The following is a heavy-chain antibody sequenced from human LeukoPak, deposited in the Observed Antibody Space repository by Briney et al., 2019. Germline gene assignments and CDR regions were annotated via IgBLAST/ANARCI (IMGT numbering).Heavy chain of an antibody. D-gene: IGHD4-17*01. CDR1: GGTFSSYA. CDR3: ARGAVTTSGYDY. J-gene: IGHJ4*02. CDR2: IIPILGIA. V-gene: IGHV1-69*04. Sequence: ASVKVSCKASGGTFSSYAISWVRQAPGQGLEWMGRIIPILGIANYAQKFQGRVKITADKSTSTAYMELSSLRSEDTAVYYCARGAVTTSGYDYWGQGTLVTVSS.